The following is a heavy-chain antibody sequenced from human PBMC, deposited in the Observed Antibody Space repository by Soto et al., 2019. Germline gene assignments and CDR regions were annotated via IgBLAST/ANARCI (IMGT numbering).Heavy chain of an antibody. CDR2: ISGSGGST. D-gene: IGHD4-17*01. Sequence: PVGSLRLSCAASGFTFSSYAMSWVRQAPGKGLEWVSAISGSGGSTYYADSVKGRFTISRDNSKNTLYLQMNSLRAEDTAVYYCAKFAVGDYGDYYYYGMDVWGQGTTVTVS. CDR3: AKFAVGDYGDYYYYGMDV. V-gene: IGHV3-23*01. J-gene: IGHJ6*02. CDR1: GFTFSSYA.